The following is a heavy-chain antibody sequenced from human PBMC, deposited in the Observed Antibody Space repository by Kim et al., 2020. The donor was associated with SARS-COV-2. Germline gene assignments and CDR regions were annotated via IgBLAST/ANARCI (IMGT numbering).Heavy chain of an antibody. D-gene: IGHD6-13*01. V-gene: IGHV4-59*01. CDR2: IYYSGST. J-gene: IGHJ6*02. Sequence: SETLSLTCTVSGGSISSYYWSWIRQPPGKGLEWIGYIYYSGSTNYNPSLKSRVTISVDTSKNQFSLKLSSVTAADTAVYYCARMRIAAAGTVVYYYYGMDVWGQGTTVTVSS. CDR1: GGSISSYY. CDR3: ARMRIAAAGTVVYYYYGMDV.